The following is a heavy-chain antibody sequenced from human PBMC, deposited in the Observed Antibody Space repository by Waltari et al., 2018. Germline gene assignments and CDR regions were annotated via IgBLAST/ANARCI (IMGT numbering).Heavy chain of an antibody. CDR1: GFTFSSYG. V-gene: IGHV3-33*01. CDR3: ARSLATRYYYYGMDV. D-gene: IGHD5-12*01. Sequence: QVQLVESGGGVVQPGGSLRLSCAASGFTFSSYGMHWVRQAPGKGLEWVAVIWYDGSNKYYADSVKGRFTISRDNSKNTLYLQMNSLRAEDTAVYYCARSLATRYYYYGMDVWGQGTTVTVSS. CDR2: IWYDGSNK. J-gene: IGHJ6*02.